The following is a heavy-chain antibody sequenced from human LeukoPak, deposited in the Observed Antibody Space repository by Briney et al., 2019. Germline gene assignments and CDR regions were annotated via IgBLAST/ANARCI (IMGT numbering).Heavy chain of an antibody. CDR1: GYTFTSYG. Sequence: DSVKVSCKASGYTFTSYGISWVRQAPGLGLEWMGWISAYNGNTNYAQTLQGRVTMTTATSTSTAYMELRSLRSDDTAVYYFSRDGSDLLEEVFDYWGQGTLVTVSS. J-gene: IGHJ4*02. CDR2: ISAYNGNT. CDR3: SRDGSDLLEEVFDY. D-gene: IGHD2-21*01. V-gene: IGHV1-18*04.